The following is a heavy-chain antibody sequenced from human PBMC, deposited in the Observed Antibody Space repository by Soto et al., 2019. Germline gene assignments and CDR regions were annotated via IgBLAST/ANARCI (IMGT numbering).Heavy chain of an antibody. V-gene: IGHV3-30-3*01. J-gene: IGHJ6*02. CDR2: ISYDGSNK. CDR1: GFTFSSYA. D-gene: IGHD2-15*01. CDR3: ARDRGDIVVVVAAKYGMDV. Sequence: QVQLVESGGGVVQPGRSLRLSCAASGFTFSSYAMHWVRQAPGKGLEWAAVISYDGSNKYYADSVKGRFTISRDNTKNTLYLQMNSLRAEDTAVYYCARDRGDIVVVVAAKYGMDVWGQGTTVTVSS.